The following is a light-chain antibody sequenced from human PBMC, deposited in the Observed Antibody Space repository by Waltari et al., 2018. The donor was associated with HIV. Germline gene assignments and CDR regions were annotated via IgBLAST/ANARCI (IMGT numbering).Light chain of an antibody. V-gene: IGKV1-27*01. CDR3: QNYDSAPVA. Sequence: DIQMSQAPPSLSASVGDRVTITCQASRDISNDLAWYQHKSGEVPKLLIYGASTLRSGVSSRFRGSGSGTEFTLTINGLQPEDVASYYCQNYDSAPVAFGQGTRLEI. CDR2: GAS. CDR1: RDISND. J-gene: IGKJ5*01.